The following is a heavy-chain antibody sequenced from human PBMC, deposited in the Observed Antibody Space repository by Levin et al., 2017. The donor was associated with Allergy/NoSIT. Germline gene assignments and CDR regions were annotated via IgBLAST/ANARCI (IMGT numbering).Heavy chain of an antibody. J-gene: IGHJ6*02. CDR2: IRNKPNSYTT. CDR3: TRIPTYCSGANCYYYGMDV. V-gene: IGHV3-72*01. Sequence: GESLKISCAASGFTFSDHYMDWVRQAPGKGLEWVGRIRNKPNSYTTEYAASVKGRFTISRDDSKNSLYLQMNSLKTEDTAVYYCTRIPTYCSGANCYYYGMDVWGQGTTVTVSS. CDR1: GFTFSDHY. D-gene: IGHD2-15*01.